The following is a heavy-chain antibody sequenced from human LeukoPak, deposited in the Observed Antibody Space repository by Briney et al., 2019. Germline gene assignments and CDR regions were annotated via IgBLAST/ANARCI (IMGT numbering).Heavy chain of an antibody. V-gene: IGHV3-7*01. CDR1: GFTFSSYW. J-gene: IGHJ4*02. CDR3: ARDMALYSSGWSPFDY. CDR2: IKQDGSEK. Sequence: GGSLRHSCAASGFTFSSYWMSWVRQAPGKGLEWVANIKQDGSEKYYVDSVKGRFTISRDNAKNSLYLQMNSLRAEDTAVYYCARDMALYSSGWSPFDYWGQGTLVTVSS. D-gene: IGHD6-19*01.